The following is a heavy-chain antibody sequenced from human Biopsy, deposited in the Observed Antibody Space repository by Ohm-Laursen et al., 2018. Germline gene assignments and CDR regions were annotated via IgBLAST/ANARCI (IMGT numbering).Heavy chain of an antibody. CDR3: ARATNSTGWPYYYFYGMDV. CDR2: IYNSGST. J-gene: IGHJ6*02. CDR1: GGSMSSYY. V-gene: IGHV4-59*01. D-gene: IGHD2/OR15-2a*01. Sequence: TLSLTCPVSGGSMSSYYWTWIRQPPGKGLEWIGYIYNSGSTNYNPSLKSRVTISVAVDTSKSQFSLRLSSVTAVDTAVYYCARATNSTGWPYYYFYGMDVWGQGTTVTVSS.